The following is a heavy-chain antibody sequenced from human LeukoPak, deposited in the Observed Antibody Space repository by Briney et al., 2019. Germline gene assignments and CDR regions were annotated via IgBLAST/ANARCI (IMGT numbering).Heavy chain of an antibody. D-gene: IGHD6-13*01. V-gene: IGHV4-31*03. CDR3: ARDGPYSSSWYFAY. CDR1: GGSISSGGYY. CDR2: IYYSGNA. J-gene: IGHJ4*02. Sequence: PSETLSLTCTVSGGSISSGGYYWSWIRQHPGKGLEWIGYIYYSGNAYYNPSLKSRVTISVDTSKNQFPLKLSSVTAADTAVYYCARDGPYSSSWYFAYWGQGILVTVSS.